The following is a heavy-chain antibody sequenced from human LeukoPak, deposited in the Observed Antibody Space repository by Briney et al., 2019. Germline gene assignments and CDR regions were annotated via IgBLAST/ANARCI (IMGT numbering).Heavy chain of an antibody. D-gene: IGHD6-6*01. CDR1: GGSISSYY. Sequence: SETLSLTCTVSGGSISSYYWSWIRQPPGKGLEWIGYIYYSGSTNYNPSLKSRVTISVDTSKNQFSLKLSSVTAADTAVYYWAREGSSSSEAGVGVYYFDYWGQGTLVTVSS. CDR3: AREGSSSSEAGVGVYYFDY. V-gene: IGHV4-59*01. CDR2: IYYSGST. J-gene: IGHJ4*02.